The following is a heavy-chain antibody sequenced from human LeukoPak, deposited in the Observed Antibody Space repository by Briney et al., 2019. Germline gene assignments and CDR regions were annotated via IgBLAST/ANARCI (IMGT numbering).Heavy chain of an antibody. CDR3: ARGDTGYSSSWGSGSLDY. J-gene: IGHJ4*02. CDR2: INPNSGGT. V-gene: IGHV1-2*02. D-gene: IGHD6-13*01. CDR1: GYTFTGYY. Sequence: GASVKDSCKASGYTFTGYYMHWVRQAPGQGLEWMGWINPNSGGTNYAQKFQGRVTMTRDTSISTAYMELSRLRSDDTAVYYCARGDTGYSSSWGSGSLDYWGQGTLVTVSS.